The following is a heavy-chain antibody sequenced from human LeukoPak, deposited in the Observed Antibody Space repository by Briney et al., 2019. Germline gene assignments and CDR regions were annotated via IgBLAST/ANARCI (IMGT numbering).Heavy chain of an antibody. CDR1: GGSISSYY. V-gene: IGHV4-34*01. Sequence: SETLSLTCTVSGGSISSYYWSWIRQPPGKGLEWIGEINHSGSTNYNPSLKSRVTISVVTSKNQFSLKLSSVTAADTAVYYCARGPYDYGDYPYYYYGMDVWGQGTTVTVSS. CDR2: INHSGST. D-gene: IGHD4-17*01. CDR3: ARGPYDYGDYPYYYYGMDV. J-gene: IGHJ6*02.